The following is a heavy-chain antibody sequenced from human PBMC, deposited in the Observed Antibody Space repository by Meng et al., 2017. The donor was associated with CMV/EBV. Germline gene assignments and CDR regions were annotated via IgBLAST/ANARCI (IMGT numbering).Heavy chain of an antibody. V-gene: IGHV4-34*01. D-gene: IGHD6-19*01. CDR2: INHSGST. Sequence: SETLSLTCAVYGGSFSGYYWSWIRQPPGKGLEWIGEINHSGSTNYNPSLKSRVTISVDTSKNQFSLKLSSVTAADTAVYYGASITRRYSSGWYVGSNGVQNDYWGQGTLVTVSS. CDR3: ASITRRYSSGWYVGSNGVQNDY. CDR1: GGSFSGYY. J-gene: IGHJ4*02.